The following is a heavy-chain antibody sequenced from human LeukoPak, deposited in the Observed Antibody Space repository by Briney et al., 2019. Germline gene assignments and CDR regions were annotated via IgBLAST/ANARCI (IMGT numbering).Heavy chain of an antibody. V-gene: IGHV3-30*02. D-gene: IGHD3-3*01. CDR1: GFTFSSYG. J-gene: IGHJ4*02. Sequence: GGSLRLSCAASGFTFSSYGMHWVRQAPGKGLEWVAFIRYDGSNKYYADSVKGRFTISRDNSKNTLYLQMNSLRAEDTAVYYCAKDIVSIFGVVIGDGDYWGQGTLVTVSS. CDR3: AKDIVSIFGVVIGDGDY. CDR2: IRYDGSNK.